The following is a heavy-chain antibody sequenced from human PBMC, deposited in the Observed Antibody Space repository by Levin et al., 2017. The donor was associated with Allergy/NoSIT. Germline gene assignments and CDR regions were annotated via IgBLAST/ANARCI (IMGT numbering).Heavy chain of an antibody. Sequence: ASVKVSCKASGYNFTNYGISWVRQAPGQGLEWMGWISAYNGNTNYAQKFQGRVTMTIQTSTNTAYMELRSLRSDGPAVYYCARVGIDFWGVYQKSWGYMDVWGQGTTVTVSS. CDR3: ARVGIDFWGVYQKSWGYMDV. CDR1: GYNFTNYG. D-gene: IGHD3-3*01. CDR2: ISAYNGNT. J-gene: IGHJ6*03. V-gene: IGHV1-18*01.